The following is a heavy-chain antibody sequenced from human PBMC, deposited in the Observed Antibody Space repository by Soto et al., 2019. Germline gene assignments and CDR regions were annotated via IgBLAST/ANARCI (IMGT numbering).Heavy chain of an antibody. V-gene: IGHV4-30-4*08. J-gene: IGHJ4*02. CDR3: ARGPSADKVDY. CDR1: GGSISSGGYY. D-gene: IGHD3-3*01. CDR2: IYNGGST. Sequence: SETLSLTCTVSGGSISSGGYYWSWIRQHPGKGLEWIGYIYNGGSTYSSPSLESRVTLSLDTSKNQFSLRLSSVTAADTAVYYCARGPSADKVDYWGQGTLVTVSS.